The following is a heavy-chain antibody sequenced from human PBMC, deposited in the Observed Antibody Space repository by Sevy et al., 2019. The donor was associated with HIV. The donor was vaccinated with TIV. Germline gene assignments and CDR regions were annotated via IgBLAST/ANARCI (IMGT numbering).Heavy chain of an antibody. J-gene: IGHJ5*02. V-gene: IGHV3-9*01. CDR3: VRDTSPTLGTGHNWFDL. Sequence: GGSLRLSCVGSGFVFEDFAVHWVRRSPGKGLEWVSGITGNGQKKFYEGSVKGRFSISRDNARKSLYLQMNNMNFDDTAFYYCVRDTSPTLGTGHNWFDLWGQGTLVTVSS. CDR2: ITGNGQKK. CDR1: GFVFEDFA.